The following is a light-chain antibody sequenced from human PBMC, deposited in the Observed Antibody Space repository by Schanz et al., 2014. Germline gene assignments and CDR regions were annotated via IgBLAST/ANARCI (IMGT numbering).Light chain of an antibody. Sequence: QSALTQPRSVSGSPGQSVTISCTGTSSDVGGYNYVSWYQQHPGKAPKLMIYDVSKRPSGVPDRFSGSKSGNTASLTISGLQSEDEADYYCSSYAGSNGVLFGGGTKLTVL. CDR3: SSYAGSNGVL. V-gene: IGLV2-11*01. J-gene: IGLJ2*01. CDR2: DVS. CDR1: SSDVGGYNY.